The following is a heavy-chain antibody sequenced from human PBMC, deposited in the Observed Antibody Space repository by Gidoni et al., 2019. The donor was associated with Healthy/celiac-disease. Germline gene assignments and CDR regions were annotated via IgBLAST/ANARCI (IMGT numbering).Heavy chain of an antibody. V-gene: IGHV3-23*01. D-gene: IGHD6-19*01. CDR1: GFTFSSYA. CDR3: ASIAVALYYFDY. CDR2: ISGSGGST. Sequence: EVQLLESGGGLVQPGGSLRLSCAASGFTFSSYAMRWVRQAPGKGLEWVSAISGSGGSTYYADSVKGRFTISRDNSKNTLYLQMNSLRAEDTAVYYCASIAVALYYFDYWGQGTLVTVSS. J-gene: IGHJ4*02.